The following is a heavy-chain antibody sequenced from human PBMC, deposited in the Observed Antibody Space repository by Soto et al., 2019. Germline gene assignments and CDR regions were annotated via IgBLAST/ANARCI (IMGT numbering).Heavy chain of an antibody. Sequence: SETLSLSCTASGCTISGYSWSWIRQPPGKGLEWIGYIYCSGSTNYNPSLKSRVTISVNTSNNHFSLTHSPVTAADTAVYYCARGRTGTTTYYCYGMDVWGQGTTVTVSS. V-gene: IGHV4-59*12. CDR2: IYCSGST. D-gene: IGHD1-1*01. CDR1: GCTISGYS. J-gene: IGHJ6*02. CDR3: ARGRTGTTTYYCYGMDV.